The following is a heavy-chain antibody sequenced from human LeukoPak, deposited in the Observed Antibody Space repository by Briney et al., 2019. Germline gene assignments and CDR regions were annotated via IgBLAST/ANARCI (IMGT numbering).Heavy chain of an antibody. D-gene: IGHD3-22*01. CDR2: INHSGST. J-gene: IGHJ6*03. Sequence: PSETLSLTCAVYGGSFSGYYWSWIRQPPGKGLEWIGEINHSGSTNYNPSLKSRVTISVDTSKNQFSLKLSPVTAADTAVYYCARSGAYYYDSSGYYSDYYYMDVWGKGTTVTVSS. V-gene: IGHV4-34*01. CDR1: GGSFSGYY. CDR3: ARSGAYYYDSSGYYSDYYYMDV.